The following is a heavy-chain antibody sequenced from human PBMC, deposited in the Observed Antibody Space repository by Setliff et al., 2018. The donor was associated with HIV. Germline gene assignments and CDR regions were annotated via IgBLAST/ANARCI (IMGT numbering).Heavy chain of an antibody. J-gene: IGHJ6*03. Sequence: SETLSLTCTVSGGSISSYSWSWIRQPAGKGLEWIGRIYTSGSTNYNPSLKSRVTISVDTSKNQFSLKLRSVTAADTAVYYCARETYYYDNPQYYYYMDVWGKGTTVTVSS. D-gene: IGHD3-22*01. CDR2: IYTSGST. CDR3: ARETYYYDNPQYYYYMDV. CDR1: GGSISSYS. V-gene: IGHV4-4*07.